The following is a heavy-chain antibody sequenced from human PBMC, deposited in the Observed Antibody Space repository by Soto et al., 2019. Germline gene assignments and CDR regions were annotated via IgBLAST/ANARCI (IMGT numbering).Heavy chain of an antibody. CDR3: ATQKSGRFPSHSYDA. J-gene: IGHJ5*02. CDR2: INPGNSNT. V-gene: IGHV5-51*01. CDR1: GYIFTNYW. Sequence: GESLKISCKGSGYIFTNYWIAWVRQMPGKGMEWLGVINPGNSNTKYSPSFRGQVSISADTSISTTYLQWVDLEASDSAIYYCATQKSGRFPSHSYDAWGPGSLVTVSA. D-gene: IGHD1-26*01.